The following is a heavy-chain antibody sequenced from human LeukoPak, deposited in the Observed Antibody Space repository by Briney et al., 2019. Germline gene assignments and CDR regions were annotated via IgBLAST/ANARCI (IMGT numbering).Heavy chain of an antibody. Sequence: PGGSLRLSCAASGFTFSSYSMNWVRQAPGKGLEWVSYISSSSSTIYYADSVKGRFTISRDNAKNSLYLQMNSLRAEDTAVYYCARDSSNLAYCGGDCYFYGMDVWGQGTTVTVSS. CDR1: GFTFSSYS. CDR3: ARDSSNLAYCGGDCYFYGMDV. CDR2: ISSSSSTI. D-gene: IGHD2-21*01. J-gene: IGHJ6*02. V-gene: IGHV3-48*04.